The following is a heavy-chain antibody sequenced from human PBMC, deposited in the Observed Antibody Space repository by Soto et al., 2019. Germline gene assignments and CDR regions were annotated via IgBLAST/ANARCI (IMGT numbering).Heavy chain of an antibody. V-gene: IGHV3-21*01. J-gene: IGHJ4*02. Sequence: EVQLVESGGGLVKPGGSLRLSCAASGFTFSSYSMNRVRQAPGKGLEWVSSISSSSSYIYYADSVKGRFTISRDNAKNSLYLQMNSLRAEDTAVYYCARKNVCDILTGYDDYWGQGTLVTVSS. CDR3: ARKNVCDILTGYDDY. CDR1: GFTFSSYS. D-gene: IGHD3-9*01. CDR2: ISSSSSYI.